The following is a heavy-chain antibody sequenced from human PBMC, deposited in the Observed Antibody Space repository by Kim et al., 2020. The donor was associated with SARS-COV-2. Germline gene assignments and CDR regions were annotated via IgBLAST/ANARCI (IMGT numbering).Heavy chain of an antibody. CDR2: ISYDGSNK. D-gene: IGHD2-2*01. CDR3: ARSGYSCSSTSCYAAIDY. Sequence: GGSLRLSCAASGFTFSSYAMHWVRQAPGKGLEWVAVISYDGSNKYYADSVKGRFTISRDNSKNTLYLQMNSLRAEDTAVYYCARSGYSCSSTSCYAAIDYWGQGTLVTVSS. J-gene: IGHJ4*02. CDR1: GFTFSSYA. V-gene: IGHV3-30-3*01.